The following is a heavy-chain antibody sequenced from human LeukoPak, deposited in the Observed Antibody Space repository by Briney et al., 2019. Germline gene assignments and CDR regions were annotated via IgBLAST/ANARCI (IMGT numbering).Heavy chain of an antibody. CDR3: ARLVPAAFFDY. D-gene: IGHD2-2*01. CDR1: GFTFSNYW. J-gene: IGHJ4*02. V-gene: IGHV3-7*01. CDR2: IKQDGSEK. Sequence: GGSLRLSCAASGFTFSNYWMSWVRQAPGKGLEWVANIKQDGSEKYYVDSVKGRFTISRDNAKNSLYLQMNSLRAEDTAVYYCARLVPAAFFDYWGQGTLVTVS.